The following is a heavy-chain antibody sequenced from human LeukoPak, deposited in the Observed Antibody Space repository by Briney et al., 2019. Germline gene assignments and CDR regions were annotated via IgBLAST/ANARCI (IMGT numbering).Heavy chain of an antibody. D-gene: IGHD2-21*02. CDR3: ARRSPAYCGGDCYLDC. Sequence: ASVKVSCKASGYTFTNYYLFWVRQAPGQGLEWMGVINPSGGITSYAQKFQRRVTMTRDTSTSTVYMELSSLRSEDTAAYYCARRSPAYCGGDCYLDCWGQGTLVTVSS. J-gene: IGHJ4*02. V-gene: IGHV1-46*01. CDR2: INPSGGIT. CDR1: GYTFTNYY.